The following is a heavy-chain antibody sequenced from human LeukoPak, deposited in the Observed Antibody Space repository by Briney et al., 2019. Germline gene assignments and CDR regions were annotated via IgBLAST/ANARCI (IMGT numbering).Heavy chain of an antibody. Sequence: GESLKISCQGSGYNFTNYWIAWVRQMPGKGLEWMGIIYPGDSNTSYSPSFQGHVTISADKSISTAYLQWSSLKASDSAIYLCARPAKGTVSGLWYFDLWGRGTLVTVSS. CDR1: GYNFTNYW. CDR2: IYPGDSNT. CDR3: ARPAKGTVSGLWYFDL. V-gene: IGHV5-51*01. D-gene: IGHD4-17*01. J-gene: IGHJ2*01.